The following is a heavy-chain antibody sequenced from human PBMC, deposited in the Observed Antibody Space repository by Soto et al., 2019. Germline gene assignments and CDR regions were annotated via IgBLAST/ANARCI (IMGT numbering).Heavy chain of an antibody. V-gene: IGHV2-5*02. CDR3: AHNIGGYSYGAFDY. Sequence: QITLKESGPTLVKPTQTLTLTCTFSGFSLSTSGVGVGWIRQPPGKALEWLAIIYWDDDKRYSPSLKSRLTITKDTSKNQVVLTMTNMDPVDTATYYCAHNIGGYSYGAFDYWGQGTLVTVSS. CDR2: IYWDDDK. CDR1: GFSLSTSGVG. J-gene: IGHJ4*02. D-gene: IGHD5-18*01.